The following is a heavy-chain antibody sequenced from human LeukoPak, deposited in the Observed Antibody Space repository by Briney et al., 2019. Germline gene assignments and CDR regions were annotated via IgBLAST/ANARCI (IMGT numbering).Heavy chain of an antibody. V-gene: IGHV4-59*08. CDR3: ARSDYGDYFDY. CDR2: IYYSGST. J-gene: IGHJ4*02. Sequence: SETLSLTCTVSGGSISSYYWSWIRQPPGKGLEWIGYIYYSGSTNYNPSLKSRVTISVDTSKNQFSLKLSSVTAADTAVYYCARSDYGDYFDYWGQGTLVTVSS. CDR1: GGSISSYY. D-gene: IGHD4-17*01.